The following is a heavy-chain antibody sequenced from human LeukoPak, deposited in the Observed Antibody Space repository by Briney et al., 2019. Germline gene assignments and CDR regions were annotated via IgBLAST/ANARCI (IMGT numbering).Heavy chain of an antibody. V-gene: IGHV3-11*01. D-gene: IGHD3-16*01. Sequence: PGGSLRLSCAASGFTFRDYYMSWIRQAPGKGLEWVSYIGTGGTPIDYADSVKGRFTISRDDAKSSLYLQMNNVRAKDTAFYYCARIYGGYWGQGALVSVSS. CDR1: GFTFRDYY. J-gene: IGHJ4*02. CDR3: ARIYGGY. CDR2: IGTGGTPI.